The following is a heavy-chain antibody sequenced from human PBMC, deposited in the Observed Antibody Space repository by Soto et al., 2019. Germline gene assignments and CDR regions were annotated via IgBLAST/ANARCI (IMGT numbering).Heavy chain of an antibody. J-gene: IGHJ4*02. V-gene: IGHV3-15*01. Sequence: GSLRLSCAASGFTFSSYAMHWVRQAPGKGLEWVGRIKSKTDGGTTDYAAPVKGRFTISRDDSKNTLYLQMNSLKTEDTAVYYCTTSDILTGYYRRKFDYWGQGTLVTVSS. CDR1: GFTFSSYA. CDR3: TTSDILTGYYRRKFDY. CDR2: IKSKTDGGTT. D-gene: IGHD3-9*01.